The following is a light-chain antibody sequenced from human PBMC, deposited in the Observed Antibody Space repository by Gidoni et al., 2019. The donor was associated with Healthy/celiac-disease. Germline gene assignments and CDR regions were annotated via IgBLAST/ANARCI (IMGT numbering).Light chain of an antibody. CDR3: QQYGSSPLT. V-gene: IGKV3-20*01. Sequence: EIVLTQSPGTQSLSPGERATLSCRASQSVSSSYLAWYQQKPGQAPRLLIYGASSRATGIPDRFSGSGSGTDFTLTISRLEPEDFAVYYCQQYGSSPLTFGGRTKVEIK. CDR1: QSVSSSY. CDR2: GAS. J-gene: IGKJ4*01.